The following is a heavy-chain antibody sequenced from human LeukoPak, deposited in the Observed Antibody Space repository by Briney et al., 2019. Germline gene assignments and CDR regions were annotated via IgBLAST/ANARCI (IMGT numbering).Heavy chain of an antibody. CDR2: IYYSGST. CDR3: AAATVIRAFDY. CDR1: GGSISSSSYY. J-gene: IGHJ4*02. V-gene: IGHV4-39*07. D-gene: IGHD2-15*01. Sequence: SETLSLTCTVSGGSISSSSYYWGWIRQPPGKGLEWIGSIYYSGSTYYNPSLKSRVTISVDTSKNQFSLKLSSVTAADTAVYYCAAATVIRAFDYWGQGTLVTVSS.